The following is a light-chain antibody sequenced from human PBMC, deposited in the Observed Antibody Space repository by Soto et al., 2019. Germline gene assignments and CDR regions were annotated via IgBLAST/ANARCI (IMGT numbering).Light chain of an antibody. V-gene: IGKV3-20*01. Sequence: EIVLTQSPGTLSLSPGERATLSCRASQSVSSSHLAWYQQKPGQAPRLLIYGASSRATCIPDRFSGGGSGTDFTLTISRLEPEDFAVYYCQQYGSSLPWTFGQGTKVEIK. CDR3: QQYGSSLPWT. CDR1: QSVSSSH. J-gene: IGKJ1*01. CDR2: GAS.